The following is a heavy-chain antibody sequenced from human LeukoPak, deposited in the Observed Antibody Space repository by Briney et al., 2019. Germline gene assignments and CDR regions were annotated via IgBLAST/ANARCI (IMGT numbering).Heavy chain of an antibody. CDR3: ARRSFGIAAFDY. Sequence: SETLSLTCAVYGGSFSGYYWSWIRQPPGKGLEWFGEINHSGSTNYSPSLKSRVTILVDTSKNQFSLKLSSVTAADTAVYYCARRSFGIAAFDYWGQGTLVTVSS. CDR2: INHSGST. J-gene: IGHJ4*02. D-gene: IGHD6-25*01. V-gene: IGHV4-34*01. CDR1: GGSFSGYY.